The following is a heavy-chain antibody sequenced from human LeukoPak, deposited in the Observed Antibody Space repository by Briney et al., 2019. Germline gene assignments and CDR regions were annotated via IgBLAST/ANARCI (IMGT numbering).Heavy chain of an antibody. V-gene: IGHV4-34*01. J-gene: IGHJ4*02. D-gene: IGHD2-2*01. CDR2: IDHSGST. Sequence: SETLSLTCAVYGASFRNYYWSWIRQTPGKGLEWIGEIDHSGSTNYNPSLRSRVTISLDTSKDQFSLKVTSVTAADTAVYYCXXXGTYQYSSTSDYWGQGTLVTVSS. CDR3: XXXGTYQYSSTSDY. CDR1: GASFRNYY.